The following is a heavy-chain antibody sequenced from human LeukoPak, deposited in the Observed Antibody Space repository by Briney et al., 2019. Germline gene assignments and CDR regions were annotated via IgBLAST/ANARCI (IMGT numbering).Heavy chain of an antibody. Sequence: GASVKVSCKASGYIFTSYYMHWVRQAPGQGLEWMGIINPSGSNTSYAQKFQGRVTMTRDMSTSTVYMELSSLRSEDTAVYYCARDLKGGWLQPAYWGQGTLVTVSS. J-gene: IGHJ4*02. D-gene: IGHD5-24*01. CDR1: GYIFTSYY. V-gene: IGHV1-46*01. CDR2: INPSGSNT. CDR3: ARDLKGGWLQPAY.